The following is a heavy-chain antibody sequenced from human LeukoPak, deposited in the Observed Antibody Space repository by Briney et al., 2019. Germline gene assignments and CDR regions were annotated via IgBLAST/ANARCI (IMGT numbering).Heavy chain of an antibody. CDR1: GGTFSSYA. V-gene: IGHV1-69*13. J-gene: IGHJ4*02. CDR3: ARIGDFWSGYHDFDY. Sequence: SVKVSCKXSGGTFSSYAISWVRQAPGQGLEWMGGIIPIFGTVNYAQKFQGRVTITADESTSTAYMELSSLRSEDTAVYYCARIGDFWSGYHDFDYWGQGTLVTVSS. D-gene: IGHD3-3*01. CDR2: IIPIFGTV.